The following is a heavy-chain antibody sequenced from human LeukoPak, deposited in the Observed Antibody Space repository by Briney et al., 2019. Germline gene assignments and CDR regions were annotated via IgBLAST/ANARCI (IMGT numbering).Heavy chain of an antibody. J-gene: IGHJ4*02. CDR2: IYYSGST. Sequence: SETLSLTCTVSGGSISSYYWSWIRQPPGKGLEWIGYIYYSGSTNYNPSLKSRVTISVDTSKNQFSLKPSSVTAADTAVYYCARVSGSYYYFDYWGQGTLVTVSS. CDR3: ARVSGSYYYFDY. V-gene: IGHV4-59*01. D-gene: IGHD1-26*01. CDR1: GGSISSYY.